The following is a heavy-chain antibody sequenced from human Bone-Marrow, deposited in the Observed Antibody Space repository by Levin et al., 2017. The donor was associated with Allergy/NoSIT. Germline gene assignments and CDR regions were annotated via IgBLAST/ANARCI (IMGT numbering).Heavy chain of an antibody. CDR1: GYTFTNYA. CDR3: GRVKVSGRYYYYGMDV. CDR2: INAGNGNT. J-gene: IGHJ6*02. V-gene: IGHV1-3*01. D-gene: IGHD5/OR15-5a*01. Sequence: AASVKVSCKASGYTFTNYAMHWVRQAPGQRLEWMGWINAGNGNTKYSQKFQGRVTITRDTSASTAYMELSSLRSEDTAVYYCGRVKVSGRYYYYGMDVWGQGTTVTVSS.